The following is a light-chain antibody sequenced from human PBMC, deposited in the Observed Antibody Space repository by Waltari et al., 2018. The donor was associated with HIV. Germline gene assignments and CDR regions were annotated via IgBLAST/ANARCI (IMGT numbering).Light chain of an antibody. CDR1: TGAVTSGHY. CDR3: LLSYSGANWV. V-gene: IGLV7-46*01. Sequence: QAVVTQEPSLTVSPGGTATLTCGSSTGAVTSGHYPYWFQQKPGQAPRTLIYDTSNKHSWTPARFSGSLLGGKAALTLSGAQPEDEAEYYCLLSYSGANWVFGGGTKLTVL. CDR2: DTS. J-gene: IGLJ3*02.